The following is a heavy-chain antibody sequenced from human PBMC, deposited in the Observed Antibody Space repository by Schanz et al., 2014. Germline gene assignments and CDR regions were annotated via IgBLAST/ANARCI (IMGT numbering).Heavy chain of an antibody. CDR2: ISNDGSIK. Sequence: VQLVESGGGLVQPGGSLRLSCAASGFTFSDHYMDWVRQAPGKGLEWVALISNDGSIKYYADSVEGRFTISRDNSRNTLYLQMNSLRAEDTAVYYCARPRFDYGEVDYWGQGTLVTVSS. D-gene: IGHD4-17*01. J-gene: IGHJ4*02. V-gene: IGHV3-30-3*01. CDR1: GFTFSDHY. CDR3: ARPRFDYGEVDY.